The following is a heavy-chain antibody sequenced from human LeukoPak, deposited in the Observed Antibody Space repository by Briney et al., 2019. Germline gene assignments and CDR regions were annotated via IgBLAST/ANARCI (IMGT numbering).Heavy chain of an antibody. CDR3: ARFWSGYYTWFDP. CDR1: GGSISSGGYY. Sequence: SETLSLTCTVSGGSISSGGYYWSWIRQHPGTGLEWIGYIYYSGSTYYNPSLKSRDTISVDTSKNQFSLKLSSVTAADTAVYYCARFWSGYYTWFDPWGQGTLVTVSS. D-gene: IGHD3-3*01. J-gene: IGHJ5*02. V-gene: IGHV4-31*03. CDR2: IYYSGST.